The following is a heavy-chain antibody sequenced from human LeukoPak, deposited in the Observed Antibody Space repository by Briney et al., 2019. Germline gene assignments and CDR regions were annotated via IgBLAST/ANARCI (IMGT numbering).Heavy chain of an antibody. CDR2: SGDNT. D-gene: IGHD3-22*01. Sequence: GGSLRLSCAASGFTFSSYAMSWVRQAPGKGLEWVSSSGDNTRYADSVKGRFTISRDNSKNTLDLQMNGLRAEDTAVYYCAKSWRYYDSSNYYAFDIWGQGTMVTDSS. V-gene: IGHV3-23*01. CDR3: AKSWRYYDSSNYYAFDI. J-gene: IGHJ3*02. CDR1: GFTFSSYA.